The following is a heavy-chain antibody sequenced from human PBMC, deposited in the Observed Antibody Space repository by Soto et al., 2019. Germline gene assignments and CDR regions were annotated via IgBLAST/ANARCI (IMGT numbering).Heavy chain of an antibody. J-gene: IGHJ4*02. D-gene: IGHD6-6*01. CDR3: ARSSPYSSSSYFDY. Sequence: ASVNVSCKASGYTFTSYGISWVRQAPGQGLEWMGWTSAYNGNTNYAQKLQGRVTMTTDTSTSTAYMELRSLRSDDTAVYYCARSSPYSSSSYFDYWGQGTLVTVSS. CDR2: TSAYNGNT. V-gene: IGHV1-18*04. CDR1: GYTFTSYG.